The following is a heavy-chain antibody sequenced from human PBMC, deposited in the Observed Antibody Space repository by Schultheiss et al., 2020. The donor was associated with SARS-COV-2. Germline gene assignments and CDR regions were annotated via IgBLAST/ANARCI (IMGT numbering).Heavy chain of an antibody. CDR1: GFTFSSYA. CDR3: ARLGGSSWYDGRVFDI. J-gene: IGHJ3*02. Sequence: GGSLRLSCAASGFTFSSYAMSWVRQAPGKGLEWVSAISGSGGSTYYADSVKGRFTISRDNAKNSLYLQMKTLRAEDTAVYYCARLGGSSWYDGRVFDIWGQGTMVTVSS. D-gene: IGHD6-13*01. CDR2: ISGSGGST. V-gene: IGHV3-23*01.